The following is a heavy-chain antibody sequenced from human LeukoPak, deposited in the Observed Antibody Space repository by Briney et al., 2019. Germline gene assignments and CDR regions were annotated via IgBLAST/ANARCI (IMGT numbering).Heavy chain of an antibody. CDR2: IYSTGTT. CDR1: GGSISGYY. D-gene: IGHD3-10*01. Sequence: SETLSLTCTVSGGSISGYYWSWVRQPTGKGLEWIGYIYSTGTTNYNPSLKSRITISVDLSKNQVSLKFNSVTAADTALYYCARGEHFASGSYHYWGQGILVTVAS. CDR3: ARGEHFASGSYHY. V-gene: IGHV4-59*01. J-gene: IGHJ4*02.